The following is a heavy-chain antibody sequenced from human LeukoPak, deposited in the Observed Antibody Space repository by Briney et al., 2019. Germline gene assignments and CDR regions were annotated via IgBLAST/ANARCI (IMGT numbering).Heavy chain of an antibody. D-gene: IGHD3-16*02. CDR1: GFTVSSNY. Sequence: RGSLRLSCAASGFTVSSNYMSWVRQAPGKGLEWVSVIYSGGSTYYADSVKGRFTISRDNSKNTLYLQMNSLRAEDTAVYYCAKGASTFGGVIVGFDYWGQGSLVTVSS. CDR3: AKGASTFGGVIVGFDY. CDR2: IYSGGST. V-gene: IGHV3-53*01. J-gene: IGHJ4*02.